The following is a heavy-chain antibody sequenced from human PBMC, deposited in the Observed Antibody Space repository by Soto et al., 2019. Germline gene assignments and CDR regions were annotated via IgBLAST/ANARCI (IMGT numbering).Heavy chain of an antibody. D-gene: IGHD3-9*01. Sequence: SVKVSRKASGGTFSSYTISWVRQAPGQGLEWMGRIIPILGIANYAQKFQGRVTITADKSTSTAYIELSSLRSEDTAVYYCASDILTGLWGQGTLVTVSS. CDR3: ASDILTGL. CDR1: GGTFSSYT. J-gene: IGHJ4*02. CDR2: IIPILGIA. V-gene: IGHV1-69*02.